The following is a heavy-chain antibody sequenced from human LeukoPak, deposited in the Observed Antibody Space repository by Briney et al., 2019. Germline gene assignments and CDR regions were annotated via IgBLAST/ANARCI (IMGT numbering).Heavy chain of an antibody. CDR3: ARIRRNAVMLIGRYYYYMDV. V-gene: IGHV3-7*01. Sequence: GGSLRLSCAASGFTFSTYWMSWVRQAPGKGLEWVANIKQDGSEKYYVDSVKGRFTISRDNAKNSLYLQMNSLRAEDTAVYYCARIRRNAVMLIGRYYYYMDVWGKGTTVTISS. CDR1: GFTFSTYW. D-gene: IGHD3-16*01. CDR2: IKQDGSEK. J-gene: IGHJ6*03.